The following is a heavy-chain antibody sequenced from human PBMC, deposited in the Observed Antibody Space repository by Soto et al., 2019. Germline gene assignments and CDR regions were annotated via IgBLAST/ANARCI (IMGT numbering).Heavy chain of an antibody. CDR1: GFTFSSYA. J-gene: IGHJ4*02. Sequence: QVQLVESGGGVVQPGRSLRLSCAASGFTFSSYAMHWVRQAPGKGLEWVAVISYDGSNKYYADSVKGRFTISRDNSKNTVYLQMNSLRAEDTAVYYCARDHDRDGYSSFDYWGQGTLVTVSS. CDR3: ARDHDRDGYSSFDY. D-gene: IGHD3-22*01. V-gene: IGHV3-30-3*01. CDR2: ISYDGSNK.